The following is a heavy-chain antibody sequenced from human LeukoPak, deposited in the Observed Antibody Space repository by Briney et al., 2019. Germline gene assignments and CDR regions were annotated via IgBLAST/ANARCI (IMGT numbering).Heavy chain of an antibody. Sequence: SQTLSLTCTVSARSISSGGYYCSWIRQHPGKGLEWIGYIYYSGSTNSNPSLKSRVTISVDTSNNQFSLKLRSVTAADTAVYYCARDLDSSGWYVFEYWGQGNLVTVSS. CDR2: IYYSGST. D-gene: IGHD6-19*01. V-gene: IGHV4-31*03. J-gene: IGHJ4*02. CDR1: ARSISSGGYY. CDR3: ARDLDSSGWYVFEY.